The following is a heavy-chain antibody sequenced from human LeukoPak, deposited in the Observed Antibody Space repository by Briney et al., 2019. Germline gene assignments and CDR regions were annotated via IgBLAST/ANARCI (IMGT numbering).Heavy chain of an antibody. V-gene: IGHV4-59*01. J-gene: IGHJ6*02. D-gene: IGHD3-9*01. CDR2: IYYSGSN. CDR1: GGSISIYY. CDR3: ARGGDDILTQSDYYGMDV. Sequence: SETLSLTCTVSGGSISIYYWSWIRQPPGKGLEWVGFIYYSGSNNYNASLKSRVTISVDTSNNQFSLKLSSVTAADTAVYYCARGGDDILTQSDYYGMDVWGQGTTVTVSS.